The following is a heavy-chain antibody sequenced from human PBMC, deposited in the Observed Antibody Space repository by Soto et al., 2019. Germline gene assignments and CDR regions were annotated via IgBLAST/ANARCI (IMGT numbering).Heavy chain of an antibody. V-gene: IGHV1-18*01. J-gene: IGHJ4*02. Sequence: QVQLVQSGAEVKEPGASVKVSCKASGYTFSDYGISWVRQAPGQGFEWMGWISAYNGHTDYAQSLQGIVTMTTDTSTSTAYMELGSLKSDDPAVYYCARDRSSNDFRGQGPLVTVSS. CDR3: ARDRSSNDF. CDR1: GYTFSDYG. D-gene: IGHD2-15*01. CDR2: ISAYNGHT.